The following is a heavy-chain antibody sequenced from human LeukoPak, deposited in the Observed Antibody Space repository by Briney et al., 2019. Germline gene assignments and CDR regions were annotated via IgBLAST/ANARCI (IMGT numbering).Heavy chain of an antibody. J-gene: IGHJ4*02. CDR3: ASCKGAEWFGEL. CDR1: GYTFTSYG. D-gene: IGHD3-10*01. CDR2: ISAYNGNT. V-gene: IGHV1-18*01. Sequence: ASVKVSCKASGYTFTSYGISWVRQAPGQGLEWMGWISAYNGNTNYAQKLQGRVTMTTDTSTSTSYMELRSLRSDDTAVYYCASCKGAEWFGELWGQGTLVTVSS.